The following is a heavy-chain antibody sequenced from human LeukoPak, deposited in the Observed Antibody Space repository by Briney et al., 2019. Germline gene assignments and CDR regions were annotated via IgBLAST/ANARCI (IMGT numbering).Heavy chain of an antibody. D-gene: IGHD4-17*01. CDR1: GGSISSYY. J-gene: IGHJ5*02. V-gene: IGHV4-4*07. CDR2: IYTSGRT. Sequence: PSETLSLTCTVSGGSISSYYWSSIRQPAGKGLEWIGRIYTSGRTNYNPSLKSRVTISVDTSKNQFSLKLSSVTAADTAVYYCARRALDDYGDYVGWFDPWGQGTLVTVSS. CDR3: ARRALDDYGDYVGWFDP.